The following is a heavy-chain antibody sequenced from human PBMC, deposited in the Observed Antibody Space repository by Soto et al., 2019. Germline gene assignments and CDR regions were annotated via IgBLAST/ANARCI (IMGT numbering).Heavy chain of an antibody. CDR3: AKEGTTSPYNWFDP. CDR1: GFTFSDHY. D-gene: IGHD2-2*01. CDR2: MSGSGSSE. J-gene: IGHJ5*02. V-gene: IGHV3-11*01. Sequence: GGSLRLSCAASGFTFSDHYMAWIRQAPGKGLEIVEHMSGSGSSEDYGDSVKGRFSIFREKSKNLLFLQMFFLRAEDTAVYYCAKEGTTSPYNWFDPWGQGTLVTVSS.